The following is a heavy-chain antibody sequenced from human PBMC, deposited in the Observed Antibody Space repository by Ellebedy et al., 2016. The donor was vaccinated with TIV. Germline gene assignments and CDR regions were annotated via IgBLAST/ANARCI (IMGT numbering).Heavy chain of an antibody. CDR3: ARGGYGRPFDC. CDR2: IKQDGSEK. V-gene: IGHV3-7*03. J-gene: IGHJ4*02. D-gene: IGHD5-12*01. CDR1: GFPFSNYW. Sequence: GESLKISCAAPGFPFSNYWMKWVRQAPGKGLEWVANIKQDGSEKYYVDSVKGRFTISRDNAKNSLFLQMNSLRVEHTAVYFCARGGYGRPFDCWGQGTLVTVSS.